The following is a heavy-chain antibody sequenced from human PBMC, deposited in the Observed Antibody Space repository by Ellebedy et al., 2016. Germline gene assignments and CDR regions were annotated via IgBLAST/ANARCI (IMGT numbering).Heavy chain of an antibody. D-gene: IGHD3-10*01. CDR2: INPNSGGT. Sequence: ASVKVSCXASGYTFTNYYLHWLRQAPGQGLEWMGWINPNSGGTNYAQKFQGWVTMTRDTSISTAYMELRSLRSDDTAVYYCARLPRFGEGLDYWGQGTLVTVSS. V-gene: IGHV1-2*04. CDR3: ARLPRFGEGLDY. J-gene: IGHJ4*02. CDR1: GYTFTNYY.